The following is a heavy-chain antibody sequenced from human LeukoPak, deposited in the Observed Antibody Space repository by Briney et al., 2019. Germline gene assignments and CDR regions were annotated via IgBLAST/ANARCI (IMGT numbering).Heavy chain of an antibody. CDR2: ISYDGSNK. J-gene: IGHJ4*02. CDR3: ARALRDTAMVSV. V-gene: IGHV3-30-3*01. CDR1: GFTFSSYA. D-gene: IGHD5-18*01. Sequence: PGGSLRLSCAASGFTFSSYAMHWVRQAPGKGLEWVAVISYDGSNKYYADSVKGRFTIFRDNSKNTLYQQMNSLRAEDTAVYYCARALRDTAMVSVWGQGTLVTVSS.